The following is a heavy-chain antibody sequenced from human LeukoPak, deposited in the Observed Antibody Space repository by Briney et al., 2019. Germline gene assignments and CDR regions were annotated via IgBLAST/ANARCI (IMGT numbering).Heavy chain of an antibody. D-gene: IGHD3-22*01. Sequence: GGSLRLSCAASGFTFSSYGMHWVRQAPGKGLEWVAVISYDGSNKYYADSVKGRSTISRDNSKNTLYLQMNSLRAEDTAVYYCAKDIRYDSSGYYIDYWGQGTLVTVSS. CDR1: GFTFSSYG. CDR2: ISYDGSNK. J-gene: IGHJ4*02. V-gene: IGHV3-30*18. CDR3: AKDIRYDSSGYYIDY.